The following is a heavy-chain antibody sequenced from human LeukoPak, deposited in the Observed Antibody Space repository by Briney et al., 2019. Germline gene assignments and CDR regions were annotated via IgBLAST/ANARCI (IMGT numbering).Heavy chain of an antibody. CDR2: ITGSGTGT. D-gene: IGHD1-1*01. CDR1: GFTFSSDA. Sequence: GGSLRLLCAASGFTFSSDAMSGVRQAPGKGLEWVSAITGSGTGTYYADSVKGRFTISRDDSKNTMYLQMNSLRAEDTAVYYCPRMGKGTLDYWGQGTLVTVSS. J-gene: IGHJ4*02. CDR3: PRMGKGTLDY. V-gene: IGHV3-23*01.